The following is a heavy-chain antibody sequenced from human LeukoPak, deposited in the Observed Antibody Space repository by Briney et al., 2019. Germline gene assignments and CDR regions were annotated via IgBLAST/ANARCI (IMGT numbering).Heavy chain of an antibody. CDR3: ANDAARQQLSNLFYGMDV. Sequence: GGSLRLSCAASVFTFSSYSMSWVRQAPGKGLEWVSAISGSGGSTYYADSVKGRFTISRDNSKNTLYLQMNSLRAEDTAVYFCANDAARQQLSNLFYGMDVWGQGTTVTVSS. CDR1: VFTFSSYS. CDR2: ISGSGGST. V-gene: IGHV3-23*01. J-gene: IGHJ6*02. D-gene: IGHD6-13*01.